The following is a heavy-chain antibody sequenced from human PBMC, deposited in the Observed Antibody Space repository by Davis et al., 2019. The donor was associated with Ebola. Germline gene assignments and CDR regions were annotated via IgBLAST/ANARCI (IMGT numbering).Heavy chain of an antibody. CDR3: ARESWTVTTLDY. D-gene: IGHD4-17*01. CDR1: GFSFDDYA. CDR2: ISWNTGVI. V-gene: IGHV3-9*01. J-gene: IGHJ4*02. Sequence: SLKISCAGSGFSFDDYAMHWVRQGLGKGLEWVSGISWNTGVIAYADSVKGRFTISRDNAKNSLYLQMNSLRAEDTAVYYCARESWTVTTLDYWGQGTLVTVSS.